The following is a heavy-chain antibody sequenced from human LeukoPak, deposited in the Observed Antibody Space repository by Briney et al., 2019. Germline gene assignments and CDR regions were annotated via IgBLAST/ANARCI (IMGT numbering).Heavy chain of an antibody. V-gene: IGHV3-23*01. D-gene: IGHD6-19*01. CDR2: ISGSGGST. Sequence: GGSLRLSCAASGFTFSSYAMSWVRQAPGKGLEWVSAISGSGGSTYYADSVKGRFTISRDNSKNTLYLQMNSLRAEDTAVYYCAKSSSGWKFIYSSDYWGQGTLVTVSS. J-gene: IGHJ4*02. CDR1: GFTFSSYA. CDR3: AKSSSGWKFIYSSDY.